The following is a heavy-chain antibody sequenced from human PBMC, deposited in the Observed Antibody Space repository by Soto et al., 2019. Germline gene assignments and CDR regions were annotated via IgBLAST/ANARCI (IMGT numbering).Heavy chain of an antibody. J-gene: IGHJ3*02. D-gene: IGHD3-22*01. Sequence: QITLKESGPPLVKPTQTLTLTCTFSGFSLTTSGVGVAWIRQPPGKALEWLALIYWDNDKRYRPSLKSRLTSTQETSKNQVVLTRANLDSVDTHTYYCAHRTSYSDSRGVAFDIWGQGTMVTVSS. V-gene: IGHV2-5*02. CDR2: IYWDNDK. CDR1: GFSLTTSGVG. CDR3: AHRTSYSDSRGVAFDI.